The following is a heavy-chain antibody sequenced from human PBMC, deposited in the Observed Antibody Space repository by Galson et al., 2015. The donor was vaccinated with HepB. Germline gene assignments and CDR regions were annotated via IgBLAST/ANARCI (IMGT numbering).Heavy chain of an antibody. D-gene: IGHD2-2*01. V-gene: IGHV3-48*03. CDR3: AGEASWGY. J-gene: IGHJ1*01. Sequence: SLRLSCAASGLTFRSYEMNWVRPAPGQGLEGVAYISSSGSTVYYADSVKGRFTTSRDNAKNALYLQMNSLIAEDTAVYYCAGEASWGYWGQGTLVTVSS. CDR2: ISSSGSTV. CDR1: GLTFRSYE.